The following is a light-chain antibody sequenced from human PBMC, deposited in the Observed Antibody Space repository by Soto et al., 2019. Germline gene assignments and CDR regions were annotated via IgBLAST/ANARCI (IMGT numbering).Light chain of an antibody. CDR3: QQSNSYSTT. Sequence: DIQMTQSPSTLSASVGDRVTITCRANQSISSWLAWYQQKPGKAPKLLIYKASSLESGVPSRFSGSGSGTDFTLTISSLQPDDFATYYCQQSNSYSTTFGQGTKVEIK. J-gene: IGKJ1*01. V-gene: IGKV1-5*03. CDR2: KAS. CDR1: QSISSW.